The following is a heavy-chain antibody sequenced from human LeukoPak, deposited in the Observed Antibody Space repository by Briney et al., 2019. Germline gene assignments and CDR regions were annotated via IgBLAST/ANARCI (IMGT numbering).Heavy chain of an antibody. CDR1: GFTFDDYA. D-gene: IGHD3-9*01. CDR3: AKDAGTGYYDILTGYAEPFDY. V-gene: IGHV3-9*01. J-gene: IGHJ4*02. Sequence: GGSLRLSCAASGFTFDDYAMHWVRQAPGKGLEWVSGISWNSASIGYADSVKGRFTISRDNAKNSLYLQMNSLRAEDTALYYCAKDAGTGYYDILTGYAEPFDYWGQGTLVTVSS. CDR2: ISWNSASI.